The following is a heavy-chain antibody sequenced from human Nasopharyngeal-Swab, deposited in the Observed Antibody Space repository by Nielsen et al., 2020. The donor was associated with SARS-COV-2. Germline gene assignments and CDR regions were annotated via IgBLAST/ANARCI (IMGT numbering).Heavy chain of an antibody. CDR3: ARAYSSSWCPGYYYYGMDV. CDR2: IYYSGRT. J-gene: IGHJ6*02. D-gene: IGHD6-13*01. CDR1: GGSFSSYY. Sequence: GSLRLSCTVSGGSFSSYYWPWTRQPPGKGLAWIGYIYYSGRTNYNPSLKSRVTISVDTSKNQFSLKLSTVTAADTAVYYCARAYSSSWCPGYYYYGMDVWGQGTTVTVSS. V-gene: IGHV4-59*01.